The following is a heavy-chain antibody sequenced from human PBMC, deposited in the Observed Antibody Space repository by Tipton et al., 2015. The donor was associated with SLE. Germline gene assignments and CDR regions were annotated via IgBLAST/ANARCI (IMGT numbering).Heavy chain of an antibody. Sequence: TLSLTCTVSGHSISSGYYWGWIRQPPGKGLDWIGSIYHRGSTYYNPSLKSRVTMSVDTSKNQFSLKLGSVTAADTAVYYCATGGSIVGPIRYFDYWGQGTLVTVS. D-gene: IGHD1-26*01. CDR2: IYHRGST. J-gene: IGHJ4*02. CDR1: GHSISSGYY. CDR3: ATGGSIVGPIRYFDY. V-gene: IGHV4-38-2*02.